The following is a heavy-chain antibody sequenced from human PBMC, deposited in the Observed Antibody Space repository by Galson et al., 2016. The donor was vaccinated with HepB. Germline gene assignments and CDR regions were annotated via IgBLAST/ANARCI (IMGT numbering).Heavy chain of an antibody. CDR3: TRDPSYTTTNWYFDL. V-gene: IGHV3-7*03. D-gene: IGHD1-1*01. J-gene: IGHJ2*01. CDR2: IKQDGSEK. CDR1: GFTFSNYW. Sequence: SLRLSCAASGFTFSNYWMSWVRQAPGKGLEWVAIIKQDGSEKYYMDSVRGRFTISRDNAKNSMYLQMNSRRAEDTAVYYCTRDPSYTTTNWYFDLWGRGTLVTVSS.